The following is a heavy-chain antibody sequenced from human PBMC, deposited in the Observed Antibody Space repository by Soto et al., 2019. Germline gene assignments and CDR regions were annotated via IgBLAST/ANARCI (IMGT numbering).Heavy chain of an antibody. CDR2: IYYSGST. Sequence: QLQLQESGPGLVKPSETLSLTCTVSGGSISSSSYYWGWIRQPPGKGLEWIGSIYYSGSTCYNPSLKSRVTISVDTSKNQFSLKLSSVTAADTAVYYCARHSTTVTTSDAFDIWGQGTMVTVSS. V-gene: IGHV4-39*01. CDR3: ARHSTTVTTSDAFDI. D-gene: IGHD4-17*01. CDR1: GGSISSSSYY. J-gene: IGHJ3*02.